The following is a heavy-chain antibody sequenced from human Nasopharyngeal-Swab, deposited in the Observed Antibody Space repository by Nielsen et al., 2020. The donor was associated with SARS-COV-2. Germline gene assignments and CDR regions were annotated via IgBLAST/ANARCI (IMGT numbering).Heavy chain of an antibody. CDR3: ASFYTVTTDDAFDI. D-gene: IGHD4-17*01. CDR1: GFTFSSYS. J-gene: IGHJ3*02. CDR2: ISSSSSYI. V-gene: IGHV3-21*01. Sequence: GGSLRLSCAASGFTFSSYSMNWVRQAPGKGLEWVSSISSSSSYIYYADSVKGRFTISRDNAKNSLYLQMNSLRAEDTALYYCASFYTVTTDDAFDIWGQGTMVTVSS.